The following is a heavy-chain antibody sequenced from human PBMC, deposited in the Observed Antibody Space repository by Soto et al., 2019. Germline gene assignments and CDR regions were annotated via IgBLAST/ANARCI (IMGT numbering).Heavy chain of an antibody. Sequence: VGSLRLSCAASVLTFSSYAMSCVRHSPGKGLEWVSTISGSGGSTYYADSVKGRFTISRDNSKNTLYLQLNSLRAEDTAVYYCAKDRAYYDTSGQWKYLGQGTLVTVSS. J-gene: IGHJ4*02. CDR1: VLTFSSYA. CDR2: ISGSGGST. V-gene: IGHV3-23*01. CDR3: AKDRAYYDTSGQWKY. D-gene: IGHD3-22*01.